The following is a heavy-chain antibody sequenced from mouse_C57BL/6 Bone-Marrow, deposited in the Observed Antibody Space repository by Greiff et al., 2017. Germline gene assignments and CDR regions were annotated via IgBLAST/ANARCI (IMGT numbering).Heavy chain of an antibody. Sequence: EVKLVESGGGLVKPGGSLKLSCAASGFTFSDYGMHWVRQAPEQGLEWVAYISSGSSTIYYADKVKGRFTISRDNTKNTLFLQMTSLRSEDTAMYYCARYGSSPSYWYFDVWGTGTTVTVSS. CDR2: ISSGSSTI. CDR1: GFTFSDYG. CDR3: ARYGSSPSYWYFDV. J-gene: IGHJ1*03. V-gene: IGHV5-17*01. D-gene: IGHD1-1*01.